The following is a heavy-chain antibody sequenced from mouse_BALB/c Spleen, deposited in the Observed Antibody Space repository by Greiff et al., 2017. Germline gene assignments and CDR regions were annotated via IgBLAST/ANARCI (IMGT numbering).Heavy chain of an antibody. J-gene: IGHJ4*01. CDR2: IYPGSGNT. D-gene: IGHD2-4*01. CDR1: GYTFTDYY. CDR3: ARPSTMIMDY. Sequence: VHLVESGAELARPGASVKLSCKASGYTFTDYYINWVKQRTGQGLEWIGEIYPGSGNTYYNEKFKGKATLTADKSSSTAYMQLSSLTSEDSAVYFCARPSTMIMDYWGQGTSVTVSS. V-gene: IGHV1-77*01.